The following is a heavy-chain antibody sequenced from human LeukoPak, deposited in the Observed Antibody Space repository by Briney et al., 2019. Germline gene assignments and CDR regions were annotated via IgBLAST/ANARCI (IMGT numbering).Heavy chain of an antibody. J-gene: IGHJ3*02. V-gene: IGHV4-4*07. CDR1: GGSISSQY. D-gene: IGHD3-3*01. Sequence: PSETLSLTCTVSGGSISSQYWSWLRQPAGKGLEWIGRIYTSGSTNYSPSLRSRVTMSADTSKNQFSLKLSSVTAADTAVYYCARGRFLDAFDIWGQGTMVTVSS. CDR3: ARGRFLDAFDI. CDR2: IYTSGST.